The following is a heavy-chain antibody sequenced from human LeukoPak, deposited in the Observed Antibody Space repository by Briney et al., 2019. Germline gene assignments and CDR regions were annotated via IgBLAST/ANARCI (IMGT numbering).Heavy chain of an antibody. Sequence: SETLSLTCAVYGGSFSGYYWSWIRQPPGKGLEWIGEINHSGSTNYNPSLKNRVTISVDTSKNQFSLKLSSVTAADTAVYYCARTRIYSGSYFYWGQGTLVTVSS. CDR3: ARTRIYSGSYFY. J-gene: IGHJ4*02. D-gene: IGHD1-26*01. V-gene: IGHV4-34*01. CDR1: GGSFSGYY. CDR2: INHSGST.